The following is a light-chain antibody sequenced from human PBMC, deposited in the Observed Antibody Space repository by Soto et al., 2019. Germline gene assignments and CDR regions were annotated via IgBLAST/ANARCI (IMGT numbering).Light chain of an antibody. CDR1: SSDVGSYNL. J-gene: IGLJ2*01. CDR3: CSYAGSRTYVV. CDR2: VGI. Sequence: QSALTQPASVSGSPGQSITISCPGTSSDVGSYNLVSGYHQTPGKAPKLMIYVGIKRPSGVSNRVSGSKSGKTASLTISGLQAVDAADYYCCSYAGSRTYVVFGGGTKVTVL. V-gene: IGLV2-23*01.